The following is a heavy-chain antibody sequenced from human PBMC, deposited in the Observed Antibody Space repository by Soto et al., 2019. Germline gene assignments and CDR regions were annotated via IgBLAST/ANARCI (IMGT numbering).Heavy chain of an antibody. V-gene: IGHV3-53*01. CDR1: GFTVSSNY. D-gene: IGHD3-22*01. CDR3: ARDRVESGYPEYFQH. Sequence: EVQLVESGGGLIQPGGFLRLSCAASGFTVSSNYMSWVRQAPGKGLEWVSVIYSGGSTYYADSVKGRFTISRDNSKNTLYLQMNSLRAEDTAVYYCARDRVESGYPEYFQHWGQGTLVTVSS. CDR2: IYSGGST. J-gene: IGHJ1*01.